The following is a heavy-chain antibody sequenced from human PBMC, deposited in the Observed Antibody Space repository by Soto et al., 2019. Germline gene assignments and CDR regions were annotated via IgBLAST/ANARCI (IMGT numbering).Heavy chain of an antibody. CDR2: INHSGST. V-gene: IGHV4-59*12. D-gene: IGHD5-12*01. Sequence: SETLSLTCTVSGGSISTYYWSWIRQPPGKGLEWIGNINHSGSTTYNPSLRSRVTISVDTSKNQFSLKLSSVTAADTAVYYCARGPTRIVATMSYYYYMDVWGKGTTVTVSS. J-gene: IGHJ6*03. CDR1: GGSISTYY. CDR3: ARGPTRIVATMSYYYYMDV.